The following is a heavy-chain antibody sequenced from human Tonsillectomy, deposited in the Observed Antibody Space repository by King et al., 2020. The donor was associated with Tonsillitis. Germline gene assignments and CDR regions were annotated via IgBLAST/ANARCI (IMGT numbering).Heavy chain of an antibody. V-gene: IGHV4-4*07. D-gene: IGHD3-10*01. CDR3: AKCPWGFGQNYYYGMDV. CDR2: IYYNGDS. Sequence: VQLQESGPGLVIPSETLSLTCSVSGGSISPYHWSWIRQPAGKGLELIGHIYYNGDSNYNPSLKSRVSMSVDTSKNQFSLRLRSVTAADTAIYFCAKCPWGFGQNYYYGMDVWGQGTTVTVSS. J-gene: IGHJ6*02. CDR1: GGSISPYH.